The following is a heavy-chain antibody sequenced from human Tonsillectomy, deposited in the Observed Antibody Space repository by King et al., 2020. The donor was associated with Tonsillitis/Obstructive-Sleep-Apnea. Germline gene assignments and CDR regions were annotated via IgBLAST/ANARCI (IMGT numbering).Heavy chain of an antibody. V-gene: IGHV1-69*01. CDR2: IIPIFGTA. Sequence: QLVQSGAEVKKPGSSVKVSCKASGGTFSSYATGWVRQAPGQGLEWMGGIIPIFGTANYAPKFQGRVTITADESTGTAYMELSSLRSEDTAVYYCASGHSLRFLDWFDPWGQGTLVTVSS. CDR1: GGTFSSYA. J-gene: IGHJ5*02. D-gene: IGHD3-3*01. CDR3: ASGHSLRFLDWFDP.